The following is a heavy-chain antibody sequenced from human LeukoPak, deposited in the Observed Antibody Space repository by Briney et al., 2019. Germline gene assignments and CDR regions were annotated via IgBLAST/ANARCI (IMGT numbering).Heavy chain of an antibody. D-gene: IGHD3-10*01. CDR1: GYTFTGYY. CDR2: INPNSGGT. Sequence: ASVKVSCKASGYTFTGYYMHWVRQAPGQGLEWMGWINPNSGGTNYAQKFQGRVTMTRDTSTSTAYMELSRLRSDDTAVYYCARDVMVRGVIPSFVYWGQGTLVTVSS. CDR3: ARDVMVRGVIPSFVY. J-gene: IGHJ4*02. V-gene: IGHV1-2*02.